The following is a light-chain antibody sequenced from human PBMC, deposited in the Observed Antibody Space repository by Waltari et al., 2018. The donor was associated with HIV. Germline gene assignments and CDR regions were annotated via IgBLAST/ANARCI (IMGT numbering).Light chain of an antibody. J-gene: IGLJ2*01. CDR3: SSWDDTPTALV. V-gene: IGLV1-47*01. Sequence: QCVLTHAPLAPGNPGPGVTIYRSGHRYKRGKNRVCWYQQVHGLAPKLLIDQNAPRPSGGPDRFPCSKSGTSAALALTGLRSEDEAEYYCSSWDDTPTALVFGGGTKLTDL. CDR2: QNA. CDR1: RYKRGKNR.